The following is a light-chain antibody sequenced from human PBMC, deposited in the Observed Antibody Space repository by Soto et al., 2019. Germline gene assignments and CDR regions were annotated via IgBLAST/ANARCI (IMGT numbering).Light chain of an antibody. CDR3: QQLKSYPLT. CDR2: DAS. J-gene: IGKJ4*01. V-gene: IGKV3D-20*02. CDR1: QSVSSSY. Sequence: LAPGDRATLSCSASQSVSSSYLAWYQQKPGQAPRLLIYDASSRVTGIPDRFSGSGSGTDFTLTISSLQPEDFATYNCQQLKSYPLTFGGGTKVDI.